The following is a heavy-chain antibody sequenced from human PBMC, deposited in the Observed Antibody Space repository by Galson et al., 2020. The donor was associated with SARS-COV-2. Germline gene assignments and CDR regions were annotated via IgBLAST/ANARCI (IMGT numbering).Heavy chain of an antibody. Sequence: GGSLSLSCIVSGFNFADSWMSWFRQAPGTGPEWVANIRGDGSETNYVDAVKGRFSISTDNAANSLFLQMNSLRGEDTGVYYCTGEGWQGGYWGQGTRVTVSS. V-gene: IGHV3-7*01. CDR2: IRGDGSET. D-gene: IGHD6-19*01. CDR1: GFNFADSW. J-gene: IGHJ4*03. CDR3: TGEGWQGGY.